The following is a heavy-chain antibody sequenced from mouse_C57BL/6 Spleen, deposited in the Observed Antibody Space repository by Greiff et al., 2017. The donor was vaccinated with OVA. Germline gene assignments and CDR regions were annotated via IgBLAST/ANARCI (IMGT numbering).Heavy chain of an antibody. CDR1: GYSFTGYY. V-gene: IGHV1-42*01. CDR3: ARRPLYYDYDGFAY. Sequence: DVKLQESGPELVKPGASVKISCKASGYSFTGYYMNWVKQSPEKSLEWIGEINPSTGGTTYNQKFKAKATLTVDKSSSTAYMQLKSLTSEDSAVYYCARRPLYYDYDGFAYWGQGTLVTVSA. CDR2: INPSTGGT. D-gene: IGHD2-4*01. J-gene: IGHJ3*01.